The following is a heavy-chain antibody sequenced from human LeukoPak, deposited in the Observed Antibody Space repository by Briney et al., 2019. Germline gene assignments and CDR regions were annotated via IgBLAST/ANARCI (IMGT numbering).Heavy chain of an antibody. Sequence: LPGGSLRLSCAASGFTFSSYGMHWVRQAPGKGLEWVAVIWYDGSNKYYADSVKGRFTISRDNSKNTLYLQMNSLRAEDTAVYYCAKGTNWGGEGFDYWGQGTLVTVSS. CDR1: GFTFSSYG. J-gene: IGHJ4*02. V-gene: IGHV3-33*06. D-gene: IGHD7-27*01. CDR2: IWYDGSNK. CDR3: AKGTNWGGEGFDY.